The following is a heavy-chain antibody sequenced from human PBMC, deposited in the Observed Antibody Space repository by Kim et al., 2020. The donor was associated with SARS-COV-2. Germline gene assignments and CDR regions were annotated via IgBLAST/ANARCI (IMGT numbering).Heavy chain of an antibody. D-gene: IGHD3-10*01. CDR3: ARDSNSPGLARRGGY. Sequence: SETLSLTCTVSGGSISSGGYYWSWIRQHPGKGLEWIGYIYYSGSNYYNPSLKSRVTISVDTSKNQFSLKLSSVTAADTAVYYCARDSNSPGLARRGGYWGQGTLVTVSS. CDR1: GGSISSGGYY. V-gene: IGHV4-31*03. J-gene: IGHJ4*02. CDR2: IYYSGSN.